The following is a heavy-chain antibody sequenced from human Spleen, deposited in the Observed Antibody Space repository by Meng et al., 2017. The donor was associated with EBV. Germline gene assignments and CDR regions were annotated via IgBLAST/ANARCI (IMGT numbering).Heavy chain of an antibody. CDR2: IKSNIDGGTT. D-gene: IGHD6-19*01. Sequence: VQLQGSGPGLVKPSGPLSLMCTVSGDSISNNNWWSWVRQTPGKGLEWLGRIKSNIDGGTTDYGAPVKGRFTISRDDSESKLYLQMNSLKTEDTAVYYCTSTGWYMDYWGQGTLVTVSS. J-gene: IGHJ4*02. V-gene: IGHV3-15*01. CDR1: GDSISNNNW. CDR3: TSTGWYMDY.